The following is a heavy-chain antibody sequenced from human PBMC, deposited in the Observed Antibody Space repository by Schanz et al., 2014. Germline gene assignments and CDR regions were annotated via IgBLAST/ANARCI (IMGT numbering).Heavy chain of an antibody. CDR1: GFTFSSYA. Sequence: EVQLLESGGGLVQPGGSLRLSCAASGFTFSSYAMSWVRQAPGKGLEWVSGISGSGGSTYYADSVKGRFTISRDNSKNTLYLQMNNLRAEDTAVYYCAKDLLYGAPMPLNHLDYWGQGTLVTVSS. CDR2: ISGSGGST. V-gene: IGHV3-23*01. D-gene: IGHD2-2*01. J-gene: IGHJ4*02. CDR3: AKDLLYGAPMPLNHLDY.